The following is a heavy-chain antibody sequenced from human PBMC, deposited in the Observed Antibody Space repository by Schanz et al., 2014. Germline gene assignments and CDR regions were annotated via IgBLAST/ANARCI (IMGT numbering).Heavy chain of an antibody. CDR1: GFSFSDYY. J-gene: IGHJ2*01. CDR3: AKSQGSSFDS. CDR2: FNDGGVNK. D-gene: IGHD6-13*01. V-gene: IGHV3-23*01. Sequence: VHLLESGGGLVEPGGSLRLSCAASGFSFSDYYMSWIRQAPGKGLEWVSSFNDGGVNKYYADSVKGRFTISSDNSKSTLYLQMSSLRAEDTAVYYCAKSQGSSFDSWGRGTLXTVSS.